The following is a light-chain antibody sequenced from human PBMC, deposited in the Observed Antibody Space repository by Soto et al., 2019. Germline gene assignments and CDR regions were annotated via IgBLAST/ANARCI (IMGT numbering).Light chain of an antibody. J-gene: IGLJ3*02. Sequence: QSALTQPPSASGSPGQSVTISCTGTSSDVGGYNFVSWYQQHPGKAPKLMIYEVSNRPSGVSNRFSGSKSDNTASLTISGLQAEDEADYYCSSYTTISTWVFGGGTKLTVL. CDR1: SSDVGGYNF. CDR2: EVS. CDR3: SSYTTISTWV. V-gene: IGLV2-14*01.